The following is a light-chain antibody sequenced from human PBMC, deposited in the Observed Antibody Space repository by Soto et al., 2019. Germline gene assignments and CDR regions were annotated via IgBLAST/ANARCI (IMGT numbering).Light chain of an antibody. V-gene: IGLV2-14*03. CDR2: DVT. Sequence: QSALTQPASVSGSPGQSITISCTGTSSDVGGYDYVSWYQQHPGKAPNLMIFDVTNRPSGVSTLFSGSKSGNTASLTISGLPADDEADYYGSSYTSSTTLVFGEGTKLTVL. J-gene: IGLJ2*01. CDR3: SSYTSSTTLV. CDR1: SSDVGGYDY.